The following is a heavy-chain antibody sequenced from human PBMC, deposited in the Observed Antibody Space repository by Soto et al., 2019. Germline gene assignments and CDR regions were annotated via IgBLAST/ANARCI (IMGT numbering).Heavy chain of an antibody. CDR2: SRTRADNYAT. J-gene: IGHJ4*02. Sequence: EVQLVESGGALFRLGGSLSLPFAISGITFSNHDLAWVRKAAGKGLEWLGRSRTRADNYATDYAASVKGRFTFSRDDSKSSLSLQMRSLKTGDTAMYYCVLWVRGIINYWGQGTLVTVSS. CDR3: VLWVRGIINY. D-gene: IGHD3-10*01. CDR1: GITFSNHD. V-gene: IGHV3-72*01.